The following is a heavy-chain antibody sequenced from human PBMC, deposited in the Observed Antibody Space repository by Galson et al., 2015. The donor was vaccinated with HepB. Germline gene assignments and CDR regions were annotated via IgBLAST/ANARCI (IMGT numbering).Heavy chain of an antibody. J-gene: IGHJ6*02. CDR1: GFTFSSYW. V-gene: IGHV3-7*03. CDR2: INQDESSK. CDR3: ARRISLVRGIITKPDYYYGMDV. D-gene: IGHD3-10*01. Sequence: SLRLSCAASGFTFSSYWMNWVRQAPGKGLEWVAHINQDESSKYYVDSVKGRFTISRDNAKDSVYLQLGSLRAEDTAVYYCARRISLVRGIITKPDYYYGMDVWGQGTTVTVAS.